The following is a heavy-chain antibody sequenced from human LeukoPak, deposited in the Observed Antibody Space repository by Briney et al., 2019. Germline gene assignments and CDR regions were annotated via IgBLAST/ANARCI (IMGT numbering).Heavy chain of an antibody. CDR3: ARGGSSSLYYYYYYMDV. D-gene: IGHD6-6*01. Sequence: SETLSLTCAVYGGSFSGYYWSWIRQPPGKGLEWIGEINHSGSTNYNPSLKSRVTISVDTSKNQFSLKLSSVTAADTAVYYCARGGSSSLYYYYYYMDVWAKGPRSPSP. CDR2: INHSGST. V-gene: IGHV4-34*01. CDR1: GGSFSGYY. J-gene: IGHJ6*03.